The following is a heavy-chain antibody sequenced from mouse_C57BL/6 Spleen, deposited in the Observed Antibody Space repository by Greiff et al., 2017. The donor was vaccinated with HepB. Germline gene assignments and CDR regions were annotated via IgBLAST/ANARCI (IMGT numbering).Heavy chain of an antibody. CDR3: ARSRIYYGYDVWFAY. D-gene: IGHD2-2*01. V-gene: IGHV1-80*01. Sequence: QVQLKESGAELVKPGASVKISCKASGYAFSSYWMNWVKQRPGKGLEWIGQIYPGDGDTNYNGKFKGKATLTADKSSSTAYMQLSSLTSEDSAVYFCARSRIYYGYDVWFAYWGQGTLVTVSA. CDR1: GYAFSSYW. J-gene: IGHJ3*01. CDR2: IYPGDGDT.